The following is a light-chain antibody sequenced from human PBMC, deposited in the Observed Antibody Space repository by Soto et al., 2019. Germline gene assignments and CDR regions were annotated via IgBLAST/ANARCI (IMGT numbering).Light chain of an antibody. CDR3: QQLNSYPLT. CDR1: QGISSY. J-gene: IGKJ4*01. CDR2: AAS. V-gene: IGKV1-9*01. Sequence: IQLTHSPSSLSASVGERAAITCGASQGISSYLAWYQQKPGKAPKLLIYAASTLQSGVPSRFSGSGSGTDFTLTIGSLQPEDFATYYCQQLNSYPLTVGGGTKVDIK.